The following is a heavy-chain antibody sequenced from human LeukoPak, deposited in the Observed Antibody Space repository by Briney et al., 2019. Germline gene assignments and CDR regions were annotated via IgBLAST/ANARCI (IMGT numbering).Heavy chain of an antibody. CDR2: INAGNGNT. Sequence: GASVKVSCKASGYTFTSYAMHWVRRAPGQRLEWMGWINAGNGNTKYSQEFQGRVTITRDTSASTAYMELSSLRSEDMAVYYCARVALRDIMITFGSPPYFDYWGQGTLVTVSS. D-gene: IGHD3-16*01. V-gene: IGHV1-3*03. CDR3: ARVALRDIMITFGSPPYFDY. CDR1: GYTFTSYA. J-gene: IGHJ4*02.